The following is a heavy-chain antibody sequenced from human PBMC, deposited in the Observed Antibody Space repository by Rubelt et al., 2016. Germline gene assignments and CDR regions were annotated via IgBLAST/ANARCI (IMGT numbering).Heavy chain of an antibody. CDR2: IKSKTDGGII. J-gene: IGHJ6*02. CDR3: TTDSEGV. Sequence: VQLQQWGAGLLKPSETLSLTCAVYGGSFSGYYWSWIRQPPGKGLEWVGRIKSKTDGGIIDYAAPAKGRLTISRDDSKNTLYLQLNSLKTEDTAVYYCTTDSEGVWGQGTTVTVSS. V-gene: IGHV3-15*01. CDR1: GGSFSGYY.